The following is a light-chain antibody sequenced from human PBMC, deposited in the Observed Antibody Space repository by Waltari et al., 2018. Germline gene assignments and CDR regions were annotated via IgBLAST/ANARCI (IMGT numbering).Light chain of an antibody. CDR2: KIN. J-gene: IGLJ3*02. CDR3: VLYMGSGIWV. CDR1: SGSVSSTSY. V-gene: IGLV8-61*01. Sequence: QTVVTQEPSLSVSPGGTVTLTCALSSGSVSSTSYASWYQQTPGPAPRTLVYKINNPSSGVPDRFSGSMLGNKAALTITGAQAEDESDYYCVLYMGSGIWVFGGGTKLTVL.